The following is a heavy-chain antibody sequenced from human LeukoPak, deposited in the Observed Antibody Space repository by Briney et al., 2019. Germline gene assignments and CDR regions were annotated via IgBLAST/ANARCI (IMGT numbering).Heavy chain of an antibody. V-gene: IGHV4-30-2*01. Sequence: SETLSLTCAVSGGSISSGGYSWSWIRQPPGKGLEWIGYIYHSGSTYYNPSLKSRVTILVDRSKNQFSLKLSSVTAADTAVYYCAGYGSGSYPQDAFDIWGQGTMVTVSS. D-gene: IGHD3-10*01. CDR2: IYHSGST. CDR1: GGSISSGGYS. CDR3: AGYGSGSYPQDAFDI. J-gene: IGHJ3*02.